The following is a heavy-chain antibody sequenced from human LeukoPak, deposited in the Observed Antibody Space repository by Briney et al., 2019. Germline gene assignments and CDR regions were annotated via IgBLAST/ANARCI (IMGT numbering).Heavy chain of an antibody. CDR2: INSDGSST. Sequence: GGSLRLSFAALGFTFSSYWMHWVRQAPGKGLVWVSRINSDGSSTSYADSVKGRFTISRDNAKNTLYLQMNSLRAEDTAVYYCARGEYSGSYWVWYYFDYWGQGTLVTVSS. V-gene: IGHV3-74*01. CDR1: GFTFSSYW. D-gene: IGHD1-26*01. CDR3: ARGEYSGSYWVWYYFDY. J-gene: IGHJ4*02.